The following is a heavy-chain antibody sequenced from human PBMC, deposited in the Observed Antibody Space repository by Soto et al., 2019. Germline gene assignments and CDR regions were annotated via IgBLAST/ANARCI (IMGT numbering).Heavy chain of an antibody. D-gene: IGHD6-19*01. CDR1: GGSISSADYY. Sequence: PSETLSITCTVSGGSISSADYYWSWVRQPPGRGLEWIGYIYYSGSTFFNPSLKSRVTISKDTSRNQFSLKLSSVTAADTAVYYCAREGAVACTGYYYYYGMDVWGQGATVTVS. CDR2: IYYSGST. CDR3: AREGAVACTGYYYYYGMDV. J-gene: IGHJ6*02. V-gene: IGHV4-30-4*01.